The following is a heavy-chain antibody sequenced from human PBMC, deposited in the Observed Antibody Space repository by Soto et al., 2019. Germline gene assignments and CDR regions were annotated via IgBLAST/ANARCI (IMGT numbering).Heavy chain of an antibody. CDR1: GFTFSSYS. J-gene: IGHJ4*02. V-gene: IGHV3-23*01. D-gene: IGHD3-10*01. CDR2: FRTSGDGGTT. Sequence: PGGSLRLSCAASGFTFSSYSMSWVRQAPGKGLEWVSGFRTSGDGGTTYYADSVKGRFTISRDNSKNMLFLQMNSLRAEDTAIYYCAPRQAPEGVLLQYWGQGTLVTVSS. CDR3: APRQAPEGVLLQY.